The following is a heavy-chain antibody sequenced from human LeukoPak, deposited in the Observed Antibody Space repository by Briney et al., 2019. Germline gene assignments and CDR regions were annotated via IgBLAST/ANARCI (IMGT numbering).Heavy chain of an antibody. CDR3: ARDFTAAVGTYDY. Sequence: GGSLRLSCVASGFTFSGYSMNWVRQAPGKGLEWVSFISSSSSYVYYADSVKGRFTISRDNAKTSVYLQMNSLRAEDTAVYYCARDFTAAVGTYDYWGQGTLVTVSS. D-gene: IGHD6-13*01. CDR1: GFTFSGYS. CDR2: ISSSSSYV. V-gene: IGHV3-21*01. J-gene: IGHJ4*02.